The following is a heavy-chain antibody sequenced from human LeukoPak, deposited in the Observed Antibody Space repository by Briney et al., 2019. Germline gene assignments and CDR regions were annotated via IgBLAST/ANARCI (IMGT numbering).Heavy chain of an antibody. CDR2: INHSGST. D-gene: IGHD6-6*01. CDR3: ARGRPRIAARRNWFDP. V-gene: IGHV4-34*01. J-gene: IGHJ5*02. Sequence: KPSETLSLTCAVYGGSFSGYYWSWIRQPPGKGLEWIGEINHSGSTNYNPSLKSRVTISVDTSKNQFSLKLSSVTAADTAVYYCARGRPRIAARRNWFDPWGQGTLVTVSS. CDR1: GGSFSGYY.